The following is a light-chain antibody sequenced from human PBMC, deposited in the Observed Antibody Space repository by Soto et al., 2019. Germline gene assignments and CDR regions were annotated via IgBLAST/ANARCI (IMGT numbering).Light chain of an antibody. CDR2: AAS. J-gene: IGKJ2*01. Sequence: DIQMTQSPSSLSASVGDRVSFTCRASETISSNYLSWYQKQPGQAPKLLIYAASSVHSGVSARFSGSGSGTDFTLIISSVQPEDSATYFCQQSFDRSFTFGQGTNLE. CDR1: ETISSNY. CDR3: QQSFDRSFT. V-gene: IGKV1-39*01.